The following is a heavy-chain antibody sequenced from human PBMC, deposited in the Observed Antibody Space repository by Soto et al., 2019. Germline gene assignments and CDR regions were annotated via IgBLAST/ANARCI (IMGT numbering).Heavy chain of an antibody. CDR3: ARALRPESHLLSFYMDV. CDR2: MSGGGAT. CDR1: GVSFGIYA. V-gene: IGHV3-23*01. Sequence: EVQLLESGGGLVQPGGSLRLSCAASGVSFGIYAWGWVRQAPGKGLEWVSAMSGGGATYYADPMKGRFTISRDNSKDTLYLQMDSLRAEDTAVYFCARALRPESHLLSFYMDVWGKGTTVTVSS. J-gene: IGHJ6*03.